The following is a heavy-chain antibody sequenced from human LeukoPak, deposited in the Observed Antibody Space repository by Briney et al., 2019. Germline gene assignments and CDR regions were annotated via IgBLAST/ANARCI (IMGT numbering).Heavy chain of an antibody. CDR1: GFTFSSYE. CDR3: ATGTYRSFYYYYMDV. V-gene: IGHV3-48*03. D-gene: IGHD1-26*01. J-gene: IGHJ6*03. CDR2: ITSSGSDI. Sequence: GGSLRLSCAGSGFTFSSYEMNWVRQAPGRGLEWVSFITSSGSDIYYADSVRGRFATSRDNAKDSLYLQMNSLRVEDTAVYYCATGTYRSFYYYYMDVWGKGTTVTVSS.